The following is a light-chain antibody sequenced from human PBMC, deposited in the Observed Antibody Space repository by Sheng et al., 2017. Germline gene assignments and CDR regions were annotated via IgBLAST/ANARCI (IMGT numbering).Light chain of an antibody. J-gene: IGKJ1*01. CDR1: QGIYSY. V-gene: IGKV1-27*01. Sequence: DIQMTQSPSSLSASVGDRVTITCRASQGIYSYLAWYQQKPGKVPKLLIYAASTLQSGVPSRFSGSGSGTEFTLTISSLQPEDVATYYCQQYYNYPRTFGQGTKVDVK. CDR2: AAS. CDR3: QQYYNYPRT.